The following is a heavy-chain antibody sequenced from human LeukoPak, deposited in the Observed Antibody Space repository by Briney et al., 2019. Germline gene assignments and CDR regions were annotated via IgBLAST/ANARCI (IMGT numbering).Heavy chain of an antibody. J-gene: IGHJ4*02. CDR3: ARDREFYCTNGVCFYY. V-gene: IGHV3-66*01. CDR1: GFTVSSNY. Sequence: GGSLRLSCAASGFTVSSNYMSWVRQAPGKGLEWVSVIYSGGSTYYADSVKGRFTISRDNSKNTLYLQMNSLRAEDTAVYYCARDREFYCTNGVCFYYWGQGTLVTVSS. D-gene: IGHD2-8*01. CDR2: IYSGGST.